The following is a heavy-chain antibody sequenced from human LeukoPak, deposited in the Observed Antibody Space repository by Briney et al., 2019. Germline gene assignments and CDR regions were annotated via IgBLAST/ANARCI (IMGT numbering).Heavy chain of an antibody. CDR3: ARDRGGSGWYYLDY. J-gene: IGHJ4*02. CDR2: ISYDGSNK. Sequence: GGSLRLSCTASKFTFSTYAMHWVRQAPGKGLEWVAAISYDGSNKYYADSVKGRINISRENSKNTVYLQMSNVTAEDTAMYHCARDRGGSGWYYLDYWGQGTLVTVSS. V-gene: IGHV3-30-3*01. D-gene: IGHD6-19*01. CDR1: KFTFSTYA.